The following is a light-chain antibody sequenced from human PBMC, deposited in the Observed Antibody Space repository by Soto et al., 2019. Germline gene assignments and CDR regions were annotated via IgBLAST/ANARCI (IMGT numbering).Light chain of an antibody. J-gene: IGKJ1*01. CDR2: GVS. CDR3: QQYDSSPRT. CDR1: QSVSSSS. Sequence: EIVLTQSPATLSLSPGERATLSCGASQSVSSSSLAWYQQKPGQAPRLLISGVSSRAADIPDRFSGSGSGTDFTLTINRLEPEDFAVYYCQQYDSSPRTFGQGTKVDIK. V-gene: IGKV3-20*01.